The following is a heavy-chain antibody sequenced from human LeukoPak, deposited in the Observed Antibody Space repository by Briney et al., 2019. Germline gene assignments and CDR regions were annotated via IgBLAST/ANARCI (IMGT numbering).Heavy chain of an antibody. CDR3: AKETMDSLPLAYCSGCSCYSPTHY. CDR2: ISGSGGST. CDR1: GFTFSSYA. J-gene: IGHJ4*02. Sequence: PGGSLRLSCAASGFTFSSYAMRWVRQAPGKGLEGVSAISGSGGSTYYADSVKGRFTISRDNSKNTVYLHMNSLRAEDMDVYYCAKETMDSLPLAYCSGCSCYSPTHYWGQGKLVTVSS. V-gene: IGHV3-23*01. D-gene: IGHD2-15*01.